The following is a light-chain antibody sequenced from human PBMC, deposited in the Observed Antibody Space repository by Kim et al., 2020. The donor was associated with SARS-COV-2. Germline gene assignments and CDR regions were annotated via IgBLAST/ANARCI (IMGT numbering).Light chain of an antibody. J-gene: IGKJ1*01. CDR3: QKYNAAPWT. CDR2: AAS. V-gene: IGKV1-27*01. Sequence: SASVGNRVTITCRASQDINNYVVWYQQKPGKVPKVLIYAASALHSGVPSRFSGGGFGTDFTLTISSLQPEDVATYYCQKYNAAPWTFGQGTKVEI. CDR1: QDINNY.